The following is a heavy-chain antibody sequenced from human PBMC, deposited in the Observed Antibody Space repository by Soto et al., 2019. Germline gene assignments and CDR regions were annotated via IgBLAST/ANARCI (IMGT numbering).Heavy chain of an antibody. CDR1: GGTFSSYA. D-gene: IGHD6-13*01. V-gene: IGHV1-69*12. CDR3: ACYPRRAADGSSWFDP. Sequence: QVQLVQSGAEVKKPGSSVKVSCKASGGTFSSYAISWVRQAPGQGLEWLGGIIPIFGTANYAQKFQGRVTITADESTSTAYMELSSLRSEDTAVYYWACYPRRAADGSSWFDPWCQGTLVTVSS. CDR2: IIPIFGTA. J-gene: IGHJ5*02.